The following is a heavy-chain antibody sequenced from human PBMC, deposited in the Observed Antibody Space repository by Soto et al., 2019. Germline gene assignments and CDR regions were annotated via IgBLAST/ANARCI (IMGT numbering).Heavy chain of an antibody. D-gene: IGHD4-17*01. V-gene: IGHV3-7*03. CDR1: GLSFSNYW. J-gene: IGHJ5*02. Sequence: GESLKISCAASGLSFSNYWMDWVRQAPGKGLEWVANIKQDGSEKNYVDSVRGRFTISRDNAKNSLYLQMISLRAEDTAVYFCARASGYGDYGSNWFDPWGQGILVTVSS. CDR2: IKQDGSEK. CDR3: ARASGYGDYGSNWFDP.